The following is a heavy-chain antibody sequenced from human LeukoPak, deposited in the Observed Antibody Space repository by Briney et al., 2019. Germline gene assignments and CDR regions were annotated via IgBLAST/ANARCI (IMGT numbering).Heavy chain of an antibody. V-gene: IGHV3-21*01. D-gene: IGHD2-21*01. CDR3: ARDSSYPGGDCYDY. CDR1: GFTFSSYS. J-gene: IGHJ4*02. Sequence: AGGSLRPSCAASGFTFSSYSMNWVRQAPGKGLEWVSSISSSSSYIYYADSVKGRFTISRDNAKNSLYLQMNSLRAEDTAVYYCARDSSYPGGDCYDYWGQGTLVTVSS. CDR2: ISSSSSYI.